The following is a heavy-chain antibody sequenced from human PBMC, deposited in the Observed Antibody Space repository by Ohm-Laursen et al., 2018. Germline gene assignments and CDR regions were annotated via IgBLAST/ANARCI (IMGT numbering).Heavy chain of an antibody. CDR3: VGWESQNY. CDR1: EVTFSSYW. CDR2: ISISSSYI. Sequence: SLRLSCAASEVTFSSYWMSWVRQAPGKGLEWVSSISISSSYIYYADSVKGRFTISRDNAKNSLYLQMNSLRAEDTSLYFCVGWESQNYWGQGTLVTVSS. J-gene: IGHJ4*02. D-gene: IGHD1-26*01. V-gene: IGHV3-21*01.